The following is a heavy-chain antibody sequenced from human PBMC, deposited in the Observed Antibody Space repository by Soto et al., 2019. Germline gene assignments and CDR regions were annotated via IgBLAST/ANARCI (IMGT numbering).Heavy chain of an antibody. Sequence: QVQLVQSGAEVKKPGASVKVSCKASGYTFTGYYMHWVRQAPGQGLEWMGWINPNSGGTNYAQKFQGRVTLTRDTPTSNAYMELSRLRSDDTAVYYCSRATGAAAEGHGMDVWGQGATVTVSS. J-gene: IGHJ6*02. CDR2: INPNSGGT. CDR1: GYTFTGYY. V-gene: IGHV1-2*02. CDR3: SRATGAAAEGHGMDV. D-gene: IGHD6-13*01.